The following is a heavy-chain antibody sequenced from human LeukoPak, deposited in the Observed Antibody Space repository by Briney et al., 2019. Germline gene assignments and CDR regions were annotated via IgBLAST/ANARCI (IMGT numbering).Heavy chain of an antibody. J-gene: IGHJ4*02. Sequence: GGSLRLSCAASRFTFSNYWMSWVRQAPGKGLEWVANIKQDGSEKYYVDSVKGRFTISRDNAKNSLYLQMNSLRAEDTAVYYCARRGFDYWGQGTLVTVSS. CDR1: RFTFSNYW. CDR3: ARRGFDY. CDR2: IKQDGSEK. V-gene: IGHV3-7*01.